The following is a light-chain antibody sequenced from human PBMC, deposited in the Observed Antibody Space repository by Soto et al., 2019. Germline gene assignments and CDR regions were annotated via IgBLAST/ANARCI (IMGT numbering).Light chain of an antibody. Sequence: ELVLTQSPATLSLSPGERATFSCRASQSVSTYLAWYQQRPGQAPRLLIYDASYRATDIPPRFSGSGSGTDFTLTISSLEPEDSAVYYCQQRNMWPITFGQGTRLEIK. CDR3: QQRNMWPIT. J-gene: IGKJ5*01. CDR1: QSVSTY. CDR2: DAS. V-gene: IGKV3-11*01.